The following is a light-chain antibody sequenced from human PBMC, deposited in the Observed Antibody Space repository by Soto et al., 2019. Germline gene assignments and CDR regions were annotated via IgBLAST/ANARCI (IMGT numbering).Light chain of an antibody. CDR1: KIENKN. V-gene: IGLV3-9*01. J-gene: IGLJ1*01. CDR3: QVWDSSTAV. Sequence: SYELTQSLSLSVALGQTARITCGANKIENKNVHWYQQRPGQAPLLVIYSDNNRPSGIPDRFSGSNSGNTATLTSKRVQAGDEAYYYCQVWDSSTAVFGTGTKLTVL. CDR2: SDN.